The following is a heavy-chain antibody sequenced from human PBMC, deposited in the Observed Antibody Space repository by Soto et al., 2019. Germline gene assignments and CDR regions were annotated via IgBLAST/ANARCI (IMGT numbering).Heavy chain of an antibody. CDR1: GYTFTSYG. D-gene: IGHD1-26*01. CDR3: ERVCPFLATPRGRHFED. Sequence: QVQLVQSGAEVKKPGASVKVSCKASGYTFTSYGISWVRQAPGQGLEWMGWISAYNGNTNYAQKLQGRVTMTTDTPTSRHYCGLRSHRSDDPAVYYCERVCPFLATPRGRHFEDWGEGTLVTVSS. V-gene: IGHV1-18*01. CDR2: ISAYNGNT. J-gene: IGHJ4*02.